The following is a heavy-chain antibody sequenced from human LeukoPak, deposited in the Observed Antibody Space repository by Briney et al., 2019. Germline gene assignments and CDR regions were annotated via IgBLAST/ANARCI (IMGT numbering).Heavy chain of an antibody. V-gene: IGHV3-7*01. Sequence: QSGGSLRLSCAASGFTFSNSFMSWVRQAPGEGLEWGANINKDGTWTYYLDSVKGRFAISRDNAMDSLYLQMNNLRAEDTAVYYCAGLGITSTSSFFDPWGQGTLVTVSS. CDR3: AGLGITSTSSFFDP. D-gene: IGHD1-14*01. J-gene: IGHJ5*02. CDR1: GFTFSNSF. CDR2: INKDGTWT.